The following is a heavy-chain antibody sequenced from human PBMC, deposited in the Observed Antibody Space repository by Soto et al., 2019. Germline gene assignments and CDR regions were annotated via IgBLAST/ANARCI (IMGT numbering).Heavy chain of an antibody. CDR2: ISGSGGST. V-gene: IGHV3-23*01. Sequence: GGSLRLSCAASGFTFSSYAMSWVRQAPGKGLEWVSAISGSGGSTYYADSVKGRFTISRDNSKNTLYLQMNSLRAEDTAVYYCVKHLTTWDDYYYYYMDVWGKGTTVTVSS. J-gene: IGHJ6*03. D-gene: IGHD4-17*01. CDR3: VKHLTTWDDYYYYYMDV. CDR1: GFTFSSYA.